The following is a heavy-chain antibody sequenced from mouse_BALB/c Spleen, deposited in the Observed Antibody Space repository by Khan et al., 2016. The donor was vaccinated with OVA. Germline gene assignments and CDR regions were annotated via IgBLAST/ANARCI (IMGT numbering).Heavy chain of an antibody. V-gene: IGHV2-9*02. J-gene: IGHJ2*01. CDR3: ARACVILTDSFDY. D-gene: IGHD3-2*01. CDR2: IWAGGST. CDR1: GFSLTTYG. Sequence: QVQLKQSGPGLVAPSQSLSITCTVSGFSLTTYGVHWFRQPPGNGLEWLGIIWAGGSTNYNSALMSRLTISKYNTKSQAFLNIDSRQTDDTAMYYCARACVILTDSFDYWGPGTPLTVSS.